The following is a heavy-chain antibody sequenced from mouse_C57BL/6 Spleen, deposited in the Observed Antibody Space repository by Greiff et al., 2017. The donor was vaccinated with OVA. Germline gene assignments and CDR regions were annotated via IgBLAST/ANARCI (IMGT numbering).Heavy chain of an antibody. CDR3: ARNYYGSLDY. CDR1: GYTFTDYN. Sequence: VQLKQSGPELVKPGASVKMSCKASGYTFTDYNMHWVKQSHGKSLEWIGYINPNNGGTSYNQKFKGKATLTVNKSSSTAYMELRSLTSEDSAVYYCARNYYGSLDYWGQGTTLTVSS. J-gene: IGHJ2*01. D-gene: IGHD1-1*01. V-gene: IGHV1-22*01. CDR2: INPNNGGT.